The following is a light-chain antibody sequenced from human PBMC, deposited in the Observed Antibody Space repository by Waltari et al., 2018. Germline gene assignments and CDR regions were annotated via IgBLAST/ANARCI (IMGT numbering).Light chain of an antibody. Sequence: QSALTQPRSVSGSPGQSGTISRTGTSSDVGGYNYVSWYQQDPGKAPKLMIKDNNKRPSGVPDRFSGSKSGNTASLTITGVQAEDEADYYCCSYVGPNTFWVFGGGTKLTVL. CDR3: CSYVGPNTFWV. CDR1: SSDVGGYNY. J-gene: IGLJ3*02. V-gene: IGLV2-11*01. CDR2: DNN.